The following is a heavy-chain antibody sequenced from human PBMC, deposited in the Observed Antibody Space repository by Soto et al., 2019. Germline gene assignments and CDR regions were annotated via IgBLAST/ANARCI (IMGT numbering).Heavy chain of an antibody. CDR2: MNPNSGNT. V-gene: IGHV1-8*01. Sequence: ASVKVSCKASGYTFTSYDINWVRQATGQGLEWMGWMNPNSGNTGYAQKFQGRVTMTRNTSISTAYMELSSLRSEDTAVYYCACTYYDFWSGYLDFDIWGQGTMVTVSS. J-gene: IGHJ3*02. D-gene: IGHD3-3*01. CDR3: ACTYYDFWSGYLDFDI. CDR1: GYTFTSYD.